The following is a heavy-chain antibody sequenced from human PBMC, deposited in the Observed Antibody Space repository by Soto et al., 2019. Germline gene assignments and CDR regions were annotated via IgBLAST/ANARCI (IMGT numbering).Heavy chain of an antibody. V-gene: IGHV3-48*02. Sequence: EVQLVESGGGLVQPGGSLRLSCAASGFTFSSYSMNWVRQAPGKGLEWVSYISSCSSTIYYADSVKGRFTISRDNAKNSLYLQMNRLKDEDTAVYYCDRDAGYSYGPFDYWGQGTLVTVSS. CDR1: GFTFSSYS. D-gene: IGHD5-18*01. CDR3: DRDAGYSYGPFDY. CDR2: ISSCSSTI. J-gene: IGHJ4*02.